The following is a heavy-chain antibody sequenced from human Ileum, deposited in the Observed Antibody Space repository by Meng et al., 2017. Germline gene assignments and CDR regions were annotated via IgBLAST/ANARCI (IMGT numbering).Heavy chain of an antibody. V-gene: IGHV4-38-2*02. CDR3: VRLGNDYGQYSAYYYYGMDA. CDR1: AYSITSGYF. D-gene: IGHD4-17*01. J-gene: IGHJ6*02. CDR2: IYQTGTT. Sequence: SETLSLTCTVSAYSITSGYFCGWIRQPPGKGLEWLGSIYQTGTTYYNPSRKSRVTISVDTSKNEFSLSLTSVTAADTAKYYCVRLGNDYGQYSAYYYYGMDAWGQGTTVTVSS.